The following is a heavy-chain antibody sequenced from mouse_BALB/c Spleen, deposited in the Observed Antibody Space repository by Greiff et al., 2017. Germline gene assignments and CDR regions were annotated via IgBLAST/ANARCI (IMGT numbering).Heavy chain of an antibody. J-gene: IGHJ2*01. Sequence: EVQLVESGGGLVQPGGSRKLSCAASGFTFSSFGMHWVRQAPEKGLEWVAYISSGSSTIYYADTVKGRFTISRDNPKNTLFLQMTSLRSEDTAMYYCAISRYYGYSTLDYGGKGTTLTVSS. V-gene: IGHV5-17*02. CDR1: GFTFSSFG. CDR2: ISSGSSTI. CDR3: AISRYYGYSTLDY. D-gene: IGHD1-2*01.